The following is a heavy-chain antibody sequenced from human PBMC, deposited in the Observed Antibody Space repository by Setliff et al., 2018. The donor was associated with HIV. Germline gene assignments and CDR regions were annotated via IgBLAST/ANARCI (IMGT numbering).Heavy chain of an antibody. CDR1: GDSISTDY. CDR3: ARHSPSDY. J-gene: IGHJ4*02. V-gene: IGHV4-59*08. Sequence: SETLPLTCTVSGDSISTDYWNRVRQPPGKGLEWIGYIYNSASTSYNPSLKSRVTISANTPKNHFSLKLSSVTAADTAAYYCARHSPSDYWGQGTLVTVSS. CDR2: IYNSAST.